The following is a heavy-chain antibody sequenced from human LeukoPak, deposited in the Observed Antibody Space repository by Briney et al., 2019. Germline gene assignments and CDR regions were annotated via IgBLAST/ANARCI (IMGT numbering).Heavy chain of an antibody. CDR2: ISAYNGNT. V-gene: IGHV1-18*01. CDR3: ARVRIGGWFGNGIYDY. D-gene: IGHD3-10*01. Sequence: GASVKVSCKASGYTFTSYGISWVRQAPGQGLEWMGWISAYNGNTNYAQKLQGRVTMTTDTSTSTAYMELRSLRSDDTAVYYCARVRIGGWFGNGIYDYWGQGTLVTVSS. CDR1: GYTFTSYG. J-gene: IGHJ4*02.